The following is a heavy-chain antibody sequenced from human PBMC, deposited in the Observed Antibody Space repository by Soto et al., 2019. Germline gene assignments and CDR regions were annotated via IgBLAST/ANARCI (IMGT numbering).Heavy chain of an antibody. Sequence: PGGSLRLSCAASGFTFSSYGMHWVRQAPGKGLEWVAVIRYSGGSTYYADSVKGRFTISRDNSKNTLYLQMNSLRAEDTAVYYCARFQYDSSGYPTRPHAFDIWGQGTMVTVSS. J-gene: IGHJ3*02. V-gene: IGHV3-33*01. D-gene: IGHD3-22*01. CDR3: ARFQYDSSGYPTRPHAFDI. CDR1: GFTFSSYG. CDR2: IRYSGGST.